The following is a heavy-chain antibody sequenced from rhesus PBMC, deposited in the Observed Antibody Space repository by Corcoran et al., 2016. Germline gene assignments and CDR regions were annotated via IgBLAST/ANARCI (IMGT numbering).Heavy chain of an antibody. J-gene: IGHJ4*01. V-gene: IGHV4S14*01. CDR2: IYGSGGSN. Sequence: QVQLQESGPGLVKRSETRSLTCAGPGYSISSGYYWGWIRQPPGKGLVWIGSIYGSGGSNYLNPSLKSRVTLSVDTSKNQFSLKLSSVTAADTAVYYCARRLATVTLSYFDYWGQGVLVTVSS. D-gene: IGHD5-36*02. CDR1: GYSISSGYY. CDR3: ARRLATVTLSYFDY.